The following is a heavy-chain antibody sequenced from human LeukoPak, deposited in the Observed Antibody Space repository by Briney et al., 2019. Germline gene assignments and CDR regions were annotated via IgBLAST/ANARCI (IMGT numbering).Heavy chain of an antibody. CDR2: IFPGDSDT. D-gene: IGHD2-21*02. V-gene: IGHV5-51*01. CDR3: ARNFEYCGGDCYDY. CDR1: GYSFISYW. J-gene: IGHJ4*02. Sequence: GESLKISCKGSGYSFISYWIGWVRQKPGKGLEWIGIIFPGDSDTRYSPSLQGQVTISADKSIGTAYLQWSSLKASDTAMYYCARNFEYCGGDCYDYWGQGTLVTVSS.